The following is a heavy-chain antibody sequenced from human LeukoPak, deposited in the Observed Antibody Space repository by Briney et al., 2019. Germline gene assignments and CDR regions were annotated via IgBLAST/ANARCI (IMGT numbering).Heavy chain of an antibody. CDR3: AREGSQQLVLGYFDY. J-gene: IGHJ4*02. CDR2: IYYSGST. D-gene: IGHD6-13*01. V-gene: IGHV4-61*01. CDR1: GGSVSSGSYY. Sequence: PSETLFLTCTVSGGSVSSGSYYWSWVRQPPGKGLEWIGYIYYSGSTNYNPSLKSRVTISVDTSKNQFSLKLSSVTAADTAVYYCAREGSQQLVLGYFDYWGQGTLVTVSS.